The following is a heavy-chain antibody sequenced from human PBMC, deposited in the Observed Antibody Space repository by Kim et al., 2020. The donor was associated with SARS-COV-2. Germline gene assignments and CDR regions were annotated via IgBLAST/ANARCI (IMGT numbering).Heavy chain of an antibody. J-gene: IGHJ4*02. CDR3: AGVEGQDYGDY. CDR2: I. D-gene: IGHD3-3*01. V-gene: IGHV3-11*01. Sequence: IYDADPVKGRFTISTDNAKSARYVQMNSLRAEDTAVYYCAGVEGQDYGDYWGQGTLVTVSS.